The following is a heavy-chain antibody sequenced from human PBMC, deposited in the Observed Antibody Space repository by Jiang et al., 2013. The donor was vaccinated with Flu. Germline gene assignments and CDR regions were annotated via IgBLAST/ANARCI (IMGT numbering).Heavy chain of an antibody. V-gene: IGHV5-51*01. CDR3: ARPPSVLRYFDWLAPGAFDI. J-gene: IGHJ3*02. CDR2: IYPGDSDT. Sequence: VQLVESGAEVKKPGESLKISCKGSGYSFTSYWIGWVRQMPGKGLEWMGIIYPGDSDTRYSPSFQGQVTISADKSISTAYLQWSSLKASDTAMYYCARPPSVLRYFDWLAPGAFDIWGQGTMVTVSS. D-gene: IGHD3-9*01. CDR1: GYSFTSYW.